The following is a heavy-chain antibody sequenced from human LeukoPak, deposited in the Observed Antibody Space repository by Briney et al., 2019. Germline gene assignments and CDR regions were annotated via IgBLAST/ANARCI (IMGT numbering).Heavy chain of an antibody. D-gene: IGHD3-22*01. CDR1: GYSFSNYW. V-gene: IGHV5-51*01. CDR3: ARPNDSSGYAFRTLGY. Sequence: GESLKISCKGFGYSFSNYWIAWVRQVPGKGPEWMGIIYPGDSNTIYSPSFQGQVTISADKYINTAYLQWSSLKASDTAMYYCARPNDSSGYAFRTLGYWGQGTLVTVSS. J-gene: IGHJ4*02. CDR2: IYPGDSNT.